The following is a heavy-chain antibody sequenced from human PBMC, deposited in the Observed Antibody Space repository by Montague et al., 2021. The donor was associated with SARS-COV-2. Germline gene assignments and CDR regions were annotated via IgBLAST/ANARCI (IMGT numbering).Heavy chain of an antibody. CDR1: GFTFSSCA. CDR3: AKGLSSGSYYSSYFDY. Sequence: SLRLSCAVSGFTFSSCAMSWVRQAPGKGLEWVSVISGSGGGTYYADSVKGRFTISRDNSKNTLYLQMNSLRAEDTAVYYCAKGLSSGSYYSSYFDYWGQGTLVTVSS. CDR2: ISGSGGGT. J-gene: IGHJ4*02. V-gene: IGHV3-23*01. D-gene: IGHD3-10*01.